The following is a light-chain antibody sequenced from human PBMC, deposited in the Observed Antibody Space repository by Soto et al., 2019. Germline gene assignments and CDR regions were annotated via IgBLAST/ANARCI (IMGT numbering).Light chain of an antibody. J-gene: IGKJ4*01. V-gene: IGKV1-9*01. CDR2: AAS. CDR1: QGISNY. Sequence: DIQLTQSPSSLSASVGDRVTITCRASQGISNYVAWYQQKPGKAPKLLIYAASTLQSGVPSRFSGSGSGTDFTLTISSLQPEDFATYYCQRLSIAFGGGTKVEIK. CDR3: QRLSIA.